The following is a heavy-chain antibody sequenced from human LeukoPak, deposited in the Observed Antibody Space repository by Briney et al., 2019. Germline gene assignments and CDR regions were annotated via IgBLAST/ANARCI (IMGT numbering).Heavy chain of an antibody. D-gene: IGHD6-25*01. CDR3: LRDLTGGSGWPY. Sequence: ASVKVSCKASGGTFSSYAISWVRQAPGQGLEWMGWINPNSGGTSYAQKFQGRVTMTTDTSISTAYMELSGLRSDDTALYYCLRDLTGGSGWPYWGQGTLVTVSS. V-gene: IGHV1-2*02. J-gene: IGHJ4*02. CDR1: GGTFSSYA. CDR2: INPNSGGT.